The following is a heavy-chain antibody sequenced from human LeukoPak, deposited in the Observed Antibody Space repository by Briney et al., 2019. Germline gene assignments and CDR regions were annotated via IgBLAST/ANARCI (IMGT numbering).Heavy chain of an antibody. CDR1: GGTSSSYA. CDR2: TIPIFGTA. Sequence: SVKVSCKPSGGTSSSYAISWVRPAPGQGLEWMGGTIPIFGTANYAQKFQGRVTITTDESTSTGYMELSSLRSEDTAVYYCSRALRIAARPEYYYYMDVWGKGTTVTVSS. D-gene: IGHD6-6*01. J-gene: IGHJ6*03. CDR3: SRALRIAARPEYYYYMDV. V-gene: IGHV1-69*05.